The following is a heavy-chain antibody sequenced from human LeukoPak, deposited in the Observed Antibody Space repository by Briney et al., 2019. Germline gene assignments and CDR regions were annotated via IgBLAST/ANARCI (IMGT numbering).Heavy chain of an antibody. CDR1: GFTVSSNY. V-gene: IGHV3-53*01. CDR2: IYSGGST. CDR3: ARGLARGGSPYDY. Sequence: PGGSLRLSCAASGFTVSSNYMSWVSQAPGKGLEWVSVIYSGGSTYYADSVKGRFTISRDNSKNTLYLQMNSLRAEDTAVYYCARGLARGGSPYDYWGQGTLVTVSS. J-gene: IGHJ4*02. D-gene: IGHD6-25*01.